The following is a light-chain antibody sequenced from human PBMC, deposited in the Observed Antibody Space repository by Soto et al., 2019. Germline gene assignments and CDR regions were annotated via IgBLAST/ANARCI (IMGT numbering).Light chain of an antibody. Sequence: EIVLTQSPGTLSLSPGERATLSCRASQSISSNYLAWYQQKPGQAPRLLIYGASSRATGIPGRFSGSGSGTDFTLTISRLEPADFAVYYCQQFGSSLPWTFGQGPKV. CDR2: GAS. CDR3: QQFGSSLPWT. CDR1: QSISSNY. V-gene: IGKV3-20*01. J-gene: IGKJ1*01.